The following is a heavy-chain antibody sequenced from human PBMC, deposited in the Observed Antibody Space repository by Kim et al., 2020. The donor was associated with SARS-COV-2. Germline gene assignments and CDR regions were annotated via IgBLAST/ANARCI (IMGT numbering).Heavy chain of an antibody. CDR2: ISGSGGST. D-gene: IGHD3-10*01. Sequence: GGSLRLSCAASGFTFSSYAMSWVRQAPGKGLEWVSAISGSGGSTNYADSVKGRFTISRDNSKNTLYLQMNSLRAEETAVYYCAKEYIWFGELLLYYYYYGMDVWGQGTTVTVSS. CDR1: GFTFSSYA. J-gene: IGHJ6*02. CDR3: AKEYIWFGELLLYYYYYGMDV. V-gene: IGHV3-23*01.